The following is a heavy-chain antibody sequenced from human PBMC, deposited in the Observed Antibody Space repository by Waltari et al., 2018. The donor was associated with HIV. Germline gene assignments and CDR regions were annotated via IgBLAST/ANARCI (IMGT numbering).Heavy chain of an antibody. CDR1: GASVNTTFSY. V-gene: IGHV4-39*01. D-gene: IGHD1-26*01. J-gene: IGHJ5*02. CDR3: ARQSGVGATRFDP. Sequence: HLQLQESGPGLVTPSETLSLTCSVSGASVNTTFSYLGWIRQPPGKGLEWLGSVFYNGVTFHNPSLRSRLTISVDTSKNQFSLKLNSVTAADTATYFCARQSGVGATRFDPWGQGAMVTVSS. CDR2: VFYNGVT.